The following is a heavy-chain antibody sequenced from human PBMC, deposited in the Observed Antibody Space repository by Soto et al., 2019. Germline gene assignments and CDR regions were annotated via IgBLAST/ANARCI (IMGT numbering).Heavy chain of an antibody. CDR1: GFTFSSYS. CDR3: ARSRNSAVADSFDF. D-gene: IGHD1-26*01. Sequence: GSLILSCAASGFTFSSYSMNWVRQAPGKGLEWVSSISSSSSYIYYADSVKGRFTISRDNAKNSLDLQMNSLRDDDSAMYYCARSRNSAVADSFDFWGQGTRVTVPS. CDR2: ISSSSSYI. V-gene: IGHV3-21*01. J-gene: IGHJ4*02.